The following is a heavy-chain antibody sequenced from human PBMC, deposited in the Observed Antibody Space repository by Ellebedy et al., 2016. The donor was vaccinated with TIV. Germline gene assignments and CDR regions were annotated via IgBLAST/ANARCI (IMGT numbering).Heavy chain of an antibody. J-gene: IGHJ4*02. CDR2: ISAYSGRT. V-gene: IGHV1-18*04. CDR1: RYNFETRG. CDR3: ATAPQTLDF. Sequence: ASVKVSCXASRYNFETRGIAWVRQAPGQGLQWMGWISAYSGRTHYAESLQGRVTMTADTSKHIAYMDLRSLTSDDTAVYYCATAPQTLDFWGQGTLLTVSS.